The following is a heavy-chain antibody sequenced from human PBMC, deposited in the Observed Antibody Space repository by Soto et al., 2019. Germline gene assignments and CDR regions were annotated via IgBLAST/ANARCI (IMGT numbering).Heavy chain of an antibody. J-gene: IGHJ6*02. CDR3: ARGGLRFLEWLFPLYYYGMDV. CDR2: INHSGST. V-gene: IGHV4-34*01. CDR1: GGSFSGYY. D-gene: IGHD3-3*01. Sequence: SETLSLTCAVYGGSFSGYYWSWIRQPPGKGLEWIGEINHSGSTNYNPSLKSRVTISVDTSKNQFSLKLSSVTAADTAVYYCARGGLRFLEWLFPLYYYGMDVRGQGTTVTGS.